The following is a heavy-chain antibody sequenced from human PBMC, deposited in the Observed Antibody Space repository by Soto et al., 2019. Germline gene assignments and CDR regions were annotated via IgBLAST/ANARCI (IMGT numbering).Heavy chain of an antibody. V-gene: IGHV1-18*01. Sequence: ASVKVSCKASGYTFTSYGISWVRQAPGQGLEWMGWISAYNGNTNYAQKLQGRVTMTTDTSTSTAYMELRSLRSDDTAVYYCARDDPIAMAGTSTTFDYWGQGTLVTVSS. J-gene: IGHJ4*02. CDR2: ISAYNGNT. CDR1: GYTFTSYG. CDR3: ARDDPIAMAGTSTTFDY. D-gene: IGHD6-19*01.